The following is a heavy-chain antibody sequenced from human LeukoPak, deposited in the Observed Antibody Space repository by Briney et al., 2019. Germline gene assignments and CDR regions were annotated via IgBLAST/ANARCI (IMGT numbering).Heavy chain of an antibody. Sequence: SVKGRFTISRDNSKNTLYLQMNSLRAEDTAVYYCAKDPGSYSSSSGILDYWGQGTLVTVSS. V-gene: IGHV3-23*01. J-gene: IGHJ4*02. CDR3: AKDPGSYSSSSGILDY. D-gene: IGHD6-6*01.